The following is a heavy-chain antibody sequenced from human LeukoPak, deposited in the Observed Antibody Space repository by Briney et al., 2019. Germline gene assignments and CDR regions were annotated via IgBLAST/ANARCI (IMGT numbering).Heavy chain of an antibody. CDR3: ANGGTYSSGP. J-gene: IGHJ5*02. V-gene: IGHV3-7*01. CDR2: IKQDGGEI. Sequence: GGSLRLSCAASGFTFSSYWMSWVRQAPGKGLEWVANIKQDGGEIFYIDSVKGRFTISRDNAKNSLFLQINSLRAEDTAVYYCANGGTYSSGPWGQGTLVTVSS. CDR1: GFTFSSYW. D-gene: IGHD3-22*01.